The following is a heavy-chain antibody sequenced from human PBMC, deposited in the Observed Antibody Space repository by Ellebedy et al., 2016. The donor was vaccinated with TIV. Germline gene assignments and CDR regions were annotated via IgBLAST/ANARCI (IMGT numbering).Heavy chain of an antibody. V-gene: IGHV1-46*01. CDR2: IDPSGPST. Sequence: AASVKVSCKASGYTFTRYFLHWVRQAPGQGLEWMGVIDPSGPSTSSDQKFRDRVTLTRDTSTSTVYMELSSLRSEDTALYYRARVVTTVRGVSSGRDTAFEIWGQGTMVTVSS. D-gene: IGHD3-10*01. CDR1: GYTFTRYF. CDR3: ARVVTTVRGVSSGRDTAFEI. J-gene: IGHJ3*02.